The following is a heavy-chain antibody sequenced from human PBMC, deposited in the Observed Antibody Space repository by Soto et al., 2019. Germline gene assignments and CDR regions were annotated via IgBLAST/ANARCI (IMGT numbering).Heavy chain of an antibody. J-gene: IGHJ4*02. CDR1: GGSISSSSYY. CDR3: ARRLNSSGWYVDY. Sequence: QLQLQESGPGLVKPSETLSLTCTVSGGSISSSSYYWGWIRQPPGKGLEWIGSIYYSGSTYYNPSLKSRVTISLDTSKNQFSLKLSSVTAADTAVYYCARRLNSSGWYVDYWGQGTLVTVSS. CDR2: IYYSGST. V-gene: IGHV4-39*01. D-gene: IGHD6-19*01.